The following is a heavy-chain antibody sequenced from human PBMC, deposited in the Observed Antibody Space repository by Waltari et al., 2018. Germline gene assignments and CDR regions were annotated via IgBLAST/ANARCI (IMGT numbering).Heavy chain of an antibody. Sequence: QVQLQQWGAGLLKPSETLSLTCAVYGGSFSGYYRSWIRPPPGKGLEWIGEINHSGSTNYNPSLKSRVTISVDTSKNQFSLKLSSVTAADTAVYYCARRLLIVVGYYFDYWGQGTLVTVSS. V-gene: IGHV4-34*01. D-gene: IGHD3-22*01. J-gene: IGHJ4*02. CDR3: ARRLLIVVGYYFDY. CDR1: GGSFSGYY. CDR2: INHSGST.